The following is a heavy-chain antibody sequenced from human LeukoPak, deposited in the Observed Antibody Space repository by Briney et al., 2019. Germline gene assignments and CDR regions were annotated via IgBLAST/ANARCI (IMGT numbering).Heavy chain of an antibody. V-gene: IGHV3-30*02. CDR2: IRYDGSNK. D-gene: IGHD3-9*01. Sequence: GGSLRLSCAASGFTFSSYGMHWVRQAPGKGLEWVAFIRYDGSNKYYADSVKGRFTISRDNSKNTLYLQMNSLRAEDTAVYYCAKENAPVLRYFDWLSPLFDYWGQGTLVTVSS. J-gene: IGHJ4*02. CDR1: GFTFSSYG. CDR3: AKENAPVLRYFDWLSPLFDY.